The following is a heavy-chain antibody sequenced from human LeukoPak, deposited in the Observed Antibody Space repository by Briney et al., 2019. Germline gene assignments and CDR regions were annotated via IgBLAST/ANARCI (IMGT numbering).Heavy chain of an antibody. CDR2: ISSSSSYI. CDR3: ARDSAPVVPAAMWFDP. D-gene: IGHD2-2*01. Sequence: GGSLRLSCAASGFTFSSYSMNWVRQAPGKGLEWVSSISSSSSYIYYADSVKGRFTISRDNAKNSLYLQMNSLRAEDTAVYYCARDSAPVVPAAMWFDPWGQGTLVTVSS. V-gene: IGHV3-21*01. J-gene: IGHJ5*02. CDR1: GFTFSSYS.